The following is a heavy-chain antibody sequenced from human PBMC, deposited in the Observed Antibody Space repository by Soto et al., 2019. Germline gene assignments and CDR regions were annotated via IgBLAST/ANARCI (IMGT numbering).Heavy chain of an antibody. D-gene: IGHD1-20*01. CDR3: AREYMRWFDP. CDR1: DDSITKYY. J-gene: IGHJ5*02. CDR2: IYHTGSS. V-gene: IGHV4-59*01. Sequence: QVQLQESGPGLVKPSETLSLTCTVSDDSITKYYWSWIRQPPGKGLEWVGYIYHTGSSSYNPSLKRRVAMSMDTSKRQISLKLTSVTAADTAVYHCAREYMRWFDPWGQGTLVTVSS.